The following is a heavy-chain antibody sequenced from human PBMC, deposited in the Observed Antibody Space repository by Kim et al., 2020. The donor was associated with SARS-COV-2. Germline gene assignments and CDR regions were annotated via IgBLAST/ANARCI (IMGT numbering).Heavy chain of an antibody. V-gene: IGHV3-30*04. CDR1: GFTFSSYA. Sequence: GGSLRLSCAASGFTFSSYAMHWVRQAPGKGLEWVAVISYDGSNKYYADSVKGRFTISRDNSKNTLYLQMNSLRAEDTAVYYCARGDYITMVRGVTKRYYFDYWGQGTLVTVSS. J-gene: IGHJ4*02. D-gene: IGHD3-10*01. CDR3: ARGDYITMVRGVTKRYYFDY. CDR2: ISYDGSNK.